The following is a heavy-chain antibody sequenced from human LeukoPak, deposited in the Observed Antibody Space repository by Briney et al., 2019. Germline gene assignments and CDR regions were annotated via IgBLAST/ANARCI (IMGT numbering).Heavy chain of an antibody. CDR3: TRALGSDY. CDR2: INPNSGGT. V-gene: IGHV1-2*02. CDR1: GYTFTSYY. Sequence: ASVKVSCKASGYTFTSYYMHWVRQDPGQGLEWMGWINPNSGGTNYAQKFQGRVTMTRDTSISTAYMELSSLRSDDTAMYYCTRALGSDYWGQGTLVTVSS. D-gene: IGHD1-26*01. J-gene: IGHJ4*02.